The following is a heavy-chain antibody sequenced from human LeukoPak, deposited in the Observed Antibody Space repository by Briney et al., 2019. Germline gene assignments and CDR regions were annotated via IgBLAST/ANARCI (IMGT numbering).Heavy chain of an antibody. D-gene: IGHD3-16*01. J-gene: IGHJ4*02. CDR1: GFTFDDYA. V-gene: IGHV3-9*01. CDR3: ARVPRGKDFDY. Sequence: GGSLRLYCAASGFTFDDYAIHWVRQTPGKGLEWVSGISWNSGSIGYADSVKGRFTISRDNAKNSLYLQMNSLRAEDTAVYYCARVPRGKDFDYWGQGTLVTVSS. CDR2: ISWNSGSI.